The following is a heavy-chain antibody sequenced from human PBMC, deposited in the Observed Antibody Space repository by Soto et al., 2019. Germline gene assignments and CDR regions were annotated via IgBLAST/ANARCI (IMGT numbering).Heavy chain of an antibody. V-gene: IGHV1-46*03. CDR3: AREGVAAAGTSYGMDV. CDR1: GYTFTSYY. CDR2: INPSGGST. J-gene: IGHJ6*02. D-gene: IGHD6-13*01. Sequence: GASVKVSCKASGYTFTSYYMHWVRQAPGQGLEWMGIINPSGGSTSYAQKFQGRVTMTRDTSTSTVYMELSSLRSEDTAVYYCAREGVAAAGTSYGMDVWGQGTTVTVS.